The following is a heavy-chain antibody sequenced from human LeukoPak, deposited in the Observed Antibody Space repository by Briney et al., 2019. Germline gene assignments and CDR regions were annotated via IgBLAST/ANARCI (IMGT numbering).Heavy chain of an antibody. CDR1: GFTFSNYI. V-gene: IGHV3-21*01. CDR2: ISSSSSYI. J-gene: IGHJ6*02. CDR3: ARSNIVVVPAANSYYYGMDV. D-gene: IGHD2-2*01. Sequence: GGSLRLSCAASGFTFSNYIMNWVRQAPGKGLEWVSSISSSSSYIYYADSVKGRFTISRDNAKNSLYLQMNSLRAEDTAVYYCARSNIVVVPAANSYYYGMDVWGQGTTVTVSS.